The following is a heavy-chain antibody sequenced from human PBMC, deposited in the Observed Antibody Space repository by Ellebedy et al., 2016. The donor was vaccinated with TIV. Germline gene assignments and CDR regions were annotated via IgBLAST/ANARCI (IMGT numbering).Heavy chain of an antibody. Sequence: GSLRLXXTVSGDSISSNNWWRWVRQHPGKGLEWIGYIYYSGSTYYNPSLQGRVSISVDTSKRQFSLTVTSVTAADTGVYYCARDGTRLYGRPLTIDSWGQGTLVTVSS. CDR3: ARDGTRLYGRPLTIDS. CDR1: GDSISSNNW. V-gene: IGHV4-4*02. CDR2: IYYSGST. D-gene: IGHD2-8*01. J-gene: IGHJ4*02.